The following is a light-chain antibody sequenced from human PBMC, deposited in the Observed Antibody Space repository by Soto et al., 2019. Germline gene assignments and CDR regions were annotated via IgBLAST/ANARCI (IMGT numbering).Light chain of an antibody. CDR2: EVT. J-gene: IGLJ1*01. Sequence: QSVLTQPASVSGSPGQSIPTSCTGPSSDIGAYNYVSWYQQHPGKAPKLLIYEVTNRPSGVSDRFSGSKSGNTASLTISGLQAEDEANYYCNSYTTLSNRVFGTGTKVTVL. V-gene: IGLV2-14*01. CDR1: SSDIGAYNY. CDR3: NSYTTLSNRV.